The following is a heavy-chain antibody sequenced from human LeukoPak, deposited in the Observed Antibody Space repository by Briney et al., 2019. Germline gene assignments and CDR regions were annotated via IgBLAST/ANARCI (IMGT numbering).Heavy chain of an antibody. CDR2: INSDGSIT. CDR3: ARDYNWNPPDY. V-gene: IGHV3-74*01. CDR1: GFTFSSHW. Sequence: GGTLRLSCAASGFTFSSHWMHWVRQAPGKGLVWVSRINSDGSITTYADSAQGRFTISRDNAKNTLYLQMNSLRVEDTAVYYCARDYNWNPPDYWGQGTLVTVSS. J-gene: IGHJ4*02. D-gene: IGHD1-1*01.